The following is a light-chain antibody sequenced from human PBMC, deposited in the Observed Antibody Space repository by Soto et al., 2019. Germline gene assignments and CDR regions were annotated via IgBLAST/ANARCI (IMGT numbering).Light chain of an antibody. V-gene: IGKV2D-30*01. CDR2: KVS. Sequence: DVVVTQSPLSLSVTLGQPASISCRCSQSLVYSDGRTYLTWFHQRPGQSPRRLIYKVSNLDSGVPDRFSGSGSGTDFTLKSSMVEAVDVGLYYCMQGTHVPFIFGQGTRLEIK. CDR3: MQGTHVPFI. J-gene: IGKJ5*01. CDR1: QSLVYSDGRTY.